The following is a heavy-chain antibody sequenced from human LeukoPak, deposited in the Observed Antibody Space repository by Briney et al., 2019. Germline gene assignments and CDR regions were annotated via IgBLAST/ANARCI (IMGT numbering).Heavy chain of an antibody. CDR3: ARHGSGSYFEYFQH. D-gene: IGHD1-26*01. CDR1: GGSISIYY. J-gene: IGHJ1*01. CDR2: IYYSGST. Sequence: SETLSLTCTVSGGSISIYYWSWIRQPPGKGLEWIGYIYYSGSTNYNPSLKSRVTISVDTSKNQFSLKLSSVTAADTAVYYCARHGSGSYFEYFQHWGQGTLVTVSS. V-gene: IGHV4-59*08.